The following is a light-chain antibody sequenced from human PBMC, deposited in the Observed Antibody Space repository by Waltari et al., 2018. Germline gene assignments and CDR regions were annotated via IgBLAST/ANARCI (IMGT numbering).Light chain of an antibody. Sequence: DIQMTQSPSTLSASVGDRVTITCRASQSISSWLAWYQQKPRKEPKLLIYKASSLESGVQSRFSGSGSVTEFTLTIRSLQPDDFATYYCQQYNSPPWTFGQGTKVEIK. CDR2: KAS. V-gene: IGKV1-5*03. CDR1: QSISSW. CDR3: QQYNSPPWT. J-gene: IGKJ1*01.